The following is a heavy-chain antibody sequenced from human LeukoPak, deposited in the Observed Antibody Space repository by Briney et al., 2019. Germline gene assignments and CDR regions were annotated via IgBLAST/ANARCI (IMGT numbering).Heavy chain of an antibody. V-gene: IGHV4-39*01. CDR1: GDSISSSSYY. J-gene: IGHJ4*02. CDR2: IHSGGNT. CDR3: ARRNFDWPRNNYYFDY. Sequence: SETLSLTRTVSGDSISSSSYYWGWLRQPPGKGLEWIGTIHSGGNTYYNPSLKSRVTISVDTSKNQLSVKLYSVTAADTAVYYCARRNFDWPRNNYYFDYWGQGTLVTVSS. D-gene: IGHD3-9*01.